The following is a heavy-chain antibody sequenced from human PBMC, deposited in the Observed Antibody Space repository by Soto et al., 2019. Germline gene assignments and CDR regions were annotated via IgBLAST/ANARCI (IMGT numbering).Heavy chain of an antibody. D-gene: IGHD2-21*01. Sequence: EVQLLESGGGLVQPGGSLRLSCAASGFTFSSYAMSWVRQAPGKGLEWVSAISGSGGSTYYADSVKGRFTISRDNSKKTLYLRMNSLRAEDTAVYYCAKDRESYRTPAYYFDYWGQGTLVTVSS. V-gene: IGHV3-23*01. CDR1: GFTFSSYA. J-gene: IGHJ4*02. CDR2: ISGSGGST. CDR3: AKDRESYRTPAYYFDY.